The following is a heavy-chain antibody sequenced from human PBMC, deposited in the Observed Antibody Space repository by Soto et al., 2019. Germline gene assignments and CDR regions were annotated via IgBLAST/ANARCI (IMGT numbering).Heavy chain of an antibody. D-gene: IGHD3-16*01. J-gene: IGHJ4*02. CDR2: ISAYNGHT. V-gene: IGHV1-18*01. Sequence: QVQLVQSGIEVKKPGASVKVSCKAMGYTFTNYGLSWVRQAPGEGLEWLGWISAYNGHTKYAHKVQDRVTLTTDTSASTAYLELRSLISDDTAVYYCVRGDGGYFDHWSQGTRVRVSS. CDR3: VRGDGGYFDH. CDR1: GYTFTNYG.